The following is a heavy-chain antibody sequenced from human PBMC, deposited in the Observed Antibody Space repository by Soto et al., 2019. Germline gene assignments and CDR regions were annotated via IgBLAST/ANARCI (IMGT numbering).Heavy chain of an antibody. CDR2: SNPSGGST. J-gene: IGHJ4*02. D-gene: IGHD3-22*01. Sequence: ASVKVSCKAIGYSFTSHYMHWVRQAPGQGLEWMGISNPSGGSTRYAQKFQGRVTMTRDTSTSTVYMELSSLRSEDTAVYYCARGLIYDSSGYYFDYWGQGTLVTVSS. CDR3: ARGLIYDSSGYYFDY. CDR1: GYSFTSHY. V-gene: IGHV1-46*01.